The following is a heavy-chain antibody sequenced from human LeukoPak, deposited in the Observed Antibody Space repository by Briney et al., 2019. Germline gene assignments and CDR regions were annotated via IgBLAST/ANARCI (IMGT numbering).Heavy chain of an antibody. CDR2: ISKSGGRT. J-gene: IGHJ3*02. CDR3: AKDYYGSGSQLGRDAFDI. Sequence: GGSLILSCATSGFTFSNYAMSWVRQGPGKGLEWVSAISKSGGRTDYTTSVKGRFTISRDNSKNTLYLQMNSLRVEDTAVYYCAKDYYGSGSQLGRDAFDIWGQGTMVTVSS. CDR1: GFTFSNYA. V-gene: IGHV3-23*01. D-gene: IGHD3-10*01.